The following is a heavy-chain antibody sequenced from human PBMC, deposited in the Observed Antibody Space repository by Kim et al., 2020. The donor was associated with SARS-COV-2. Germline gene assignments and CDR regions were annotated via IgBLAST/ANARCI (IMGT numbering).Heavy chain of an antibody. CDR3: ASRHSSGYIGLDY. J-gene: IGHJ4*02. D-gene: IGHD3-22*01. Sequence: GGSLRLSCAASGFTFSSYAMHWVRQAPGKGLEWVAVISYDGSNKYYADSVKGRFTISRDNSKNTLYLQMNSLRAEDTAVYYCASRHSSGYIGLDYWGQGT. CDR1: GFTFSSYA. V-gene: IGHV3-30*04. CDR2: ISYDGSNK.